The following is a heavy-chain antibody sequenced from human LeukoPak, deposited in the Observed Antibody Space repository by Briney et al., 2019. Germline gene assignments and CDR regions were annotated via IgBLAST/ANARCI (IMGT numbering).Heavy chain of an antibody. CDR1: GGSISSGDIY. CDR3: ARHDGRSGGTMGALDS. Sequence: TSQTLSLTCSVSGGSISSGDIYWNWIRQSPGKGLEWIGSIYDSRTIYYNPSLNSRVTISAVTSKNQFSLQLNSVTAADTAVYYCARHDGRSGGTMGALDSWGQGSLVTVSS. V-gene: IGHV4-39*01. D-gene: IGHD4-23*01. J-gene: IGHJ4*02. CDR2: IYDSRTI.